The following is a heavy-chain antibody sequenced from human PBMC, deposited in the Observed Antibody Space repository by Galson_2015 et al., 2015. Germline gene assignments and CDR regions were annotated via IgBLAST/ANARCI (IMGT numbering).Heavy chain of an antibody. V-gene: IGHV5-51*01. CDR3: ARPRSVSKGFFDY. CDR1: GNSFTSNW. Sequence: QSGAEVKKPGESLTISCKDSGNSFTSNWIAWVRQMPGKGLEWMGIIYPGDSDTRYSPPFQGQVTISVDKSISTAYLQWSSLKASDSAMYYCARPRSVSKGFFDYWGQGTLVTVSS. D-gene: IGHD3-3*01. CDR2: IYPGDSDT. J-gene: IGHJ4*02.